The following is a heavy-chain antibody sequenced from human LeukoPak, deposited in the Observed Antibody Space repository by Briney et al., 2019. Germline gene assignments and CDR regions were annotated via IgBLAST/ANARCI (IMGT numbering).Heavy chain of an antibody. Sequence: GGSLRLSCAASGFTFSSYAMSWVRQAPGKGLEWVSAISGSGGSTYYADSVKGRFTIPRDNSKNTLYLQMNSLRAEDTAVYYCAKTELSGRGLYWGQGTLVTVSS. J-gene: IGHJ4*02. D-gene: IGHD3-16*02. CDR2: ISGSGGST. CDR1: GFTFSSYA. CDR3: AKTELSGRGLY. V-gene: IGHV3-23*01.